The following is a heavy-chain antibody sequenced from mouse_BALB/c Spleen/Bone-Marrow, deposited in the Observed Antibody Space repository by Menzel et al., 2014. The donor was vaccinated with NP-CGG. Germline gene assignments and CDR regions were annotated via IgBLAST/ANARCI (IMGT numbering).Heavy chain of an antibody. D-gene: IGHD1-1*01. J-gene: IGHJ2*01. CDR3: ARSVYYGSSYVDY. CDR1: GYSITSDYA. Sequence: EVQLVESGPGLVKPSQSLSLTCTVTGYSITSDYAWNWIRQFPGNKLEWMGYISYSGSISYNPSLKSRISITRDTSKNQFFLQLNSVTTEDTATYYCARSVYYGSSYVDYWGQGTTLTVSS. V-gene: IGHV3-2*02. CDR2: ISYSGSI.